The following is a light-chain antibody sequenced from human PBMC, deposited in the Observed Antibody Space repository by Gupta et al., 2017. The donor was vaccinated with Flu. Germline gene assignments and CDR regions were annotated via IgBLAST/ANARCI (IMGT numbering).Light chain of an antibody. V-gene: IGKV3-15*01. CDR1: QRVASN. CDR2: GAS. Sequence: EIVMTQSPATLSVSPGERATLSCRASQRVASNLAWYQQIPGQAPRLLIFGASTMATGIPARFSGSGSGTEFTLTISSLQSEDFAVYYCQQDNNWPQTFGQGTKLEIK. CDR3: QQDNNWPQT. J-gene: IGKJ2*01.